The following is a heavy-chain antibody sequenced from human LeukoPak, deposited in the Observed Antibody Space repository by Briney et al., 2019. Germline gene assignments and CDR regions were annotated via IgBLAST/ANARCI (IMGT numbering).Heavy chain of an antibody. CDR1: GGTFSSYA. Sequence: GASVKVSCKASGGTFSSYAISWVRQAPGQGLEWMGGIIPIFGTANYAQKFQGRVTITADESTSTAYMELSSLRSEDTAVYYCARAPRLRYFDWSRVGDYWGQGTLVTVSS. J-gene: IGHJ4*02. D-gene: IGHD3-9*01. V-gene: IGHV1-69*13. CDR3: ARAPRLRYFDWSRVGDY. CDR2: IIPIFGTA.